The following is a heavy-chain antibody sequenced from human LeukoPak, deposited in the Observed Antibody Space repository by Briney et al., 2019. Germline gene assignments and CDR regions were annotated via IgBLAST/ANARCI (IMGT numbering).Heavy chain of an antibody. CDR3: ASPRDGYNIGAFDI. J-gene: IGHJ3*02. V-gene: IGHV3-21*01. D-gene: IGHD5-24*01. CDR2: ISSSSSYI. CDR1: GFSFSNSW. Sequence: PGGSLRLSCAASGFSFSNSWMSWVRQAPGKGLEWVASISSSSSYIYYAASVKGRFTISRDNAKNSLYLQMNSLRAEDTAVYYCASPRDGYNIGAFDIWGQGTMVTVSS.